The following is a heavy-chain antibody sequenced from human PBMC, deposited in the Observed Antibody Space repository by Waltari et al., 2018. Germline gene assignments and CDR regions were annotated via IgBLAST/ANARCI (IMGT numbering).Heavy chain of an antibody. CDR2: INPSGGST. CDR3: ARASGSYSLCDY. V-gene: IGHV1-46*01. D-gene: IGHD1-26*01. J-gene: IGHJ4*02. Sequence: QVQLVQSGAEVKKPGASVKVSCKASGYTFTRYYMHWVRQAPGQGLEWMGIINPSGGSTSYEKKYQGRVTMTRETSTSTVYMELSSLRSEDTAVYYCARASGSYSLCDYWGQGTLVTVSS. CDR1: GYTFTRYY.